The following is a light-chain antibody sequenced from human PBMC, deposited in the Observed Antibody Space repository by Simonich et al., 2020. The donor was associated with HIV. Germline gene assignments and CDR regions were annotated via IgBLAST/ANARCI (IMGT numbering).Light chain of an antibody. CDR3: QQLKSYPIT. J-gene: IGKJ5*01. V-gene: IGKV1-33*01. CDR1: QDISNY. Sequence: DIQMTQSPSSLSASVGDRVTITCQASQDISNYLNWYQQKPGKAPKLLIYDASNLETWVPSRFSGSGSGTEFTLTISSLQPEDFATYYCQQLKSYPITFGQGTRLDIK. CDR2: DAS.